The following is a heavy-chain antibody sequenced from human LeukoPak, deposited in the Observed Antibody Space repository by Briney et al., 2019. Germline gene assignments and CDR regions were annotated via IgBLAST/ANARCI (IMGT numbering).Heavy chain of an antibody. CDR1: GFTFSSYA. CDR3: VRDQAKIGGGYYIVV. Sequence: GGSLRLSCAGSGFTFSSYAMSWVRQAPGKGLEWVSAISDSGDYTYYADSVKGRFTISRDNAKNSLYLQMNSLRAEDTAVYYCVRDQAKIGGGYYIVVWPKGPTVTVSS. CDR2: ISDSGDYT. D-gene: IGHD3-16*01. V-gene: IGHV3-23*01. J-gene: IGHJ6*03.